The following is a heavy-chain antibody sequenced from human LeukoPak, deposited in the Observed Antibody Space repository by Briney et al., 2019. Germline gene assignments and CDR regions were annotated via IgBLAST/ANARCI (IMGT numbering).Heavy chain of an antibody. CDR2: IKGDGSST. CDR1: GFTFSNNW. Sequence: GGPLRLPWAASGFTFSNNWMHWVRQAPGRGLVGVSRIKGDGSSTDYADSVRGRFTISRDNAKNTLLLQMNSLRAEDTAVYYCVRDGVGAPPFDYWGQGVLVTVSS. CDR3: VRDGVGAPPFDY. J-gene: IGHJ4*02. D-gene: IGHD1-26*01. V-gene: IGHV3-74*01.